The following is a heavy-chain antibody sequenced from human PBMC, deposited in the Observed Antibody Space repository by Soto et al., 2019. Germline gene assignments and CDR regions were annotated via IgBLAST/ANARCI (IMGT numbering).Heavy chain of an antibody. CDR3: ARSGYYGSGSYYDY. V-gene: IGHV4-59*01. Sequence: PSETLSLTCTVSGGSISSYYWSWIRQPPGKGLEWIGYIYYSGSTNYNPSLKSRVTISVDTSKNQFSLKLSSVTAADTAVYYCARSGYYGSGSYYDYWGQGTLVTVS. CDR2: IYYSGST. J-gene: IGHJ4*02. D-gene: IGHD3-10*01. CDR1: GGSISSYY.